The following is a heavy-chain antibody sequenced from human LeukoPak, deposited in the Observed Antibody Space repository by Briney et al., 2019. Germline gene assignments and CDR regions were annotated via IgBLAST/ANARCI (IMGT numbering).Heavy chain of an antibody. V-gene: IGHV4-59*03. J-gene: IGHJ3*02. CDR1: GDSISSYY. D-gene: IGHD6-19*01. CDR3: AKGGWSLDI. Sequence: SGILSLTCTVSGDSISSYYWSWIRQSPGKGLEWIGHIYYSGNTDYNPSLRSRLTMSVDTSKNQFSLKLTSVTAADTALYYCAKGGWSLDIWGQGTMVTVSS. CDR2: IYYSGNT.